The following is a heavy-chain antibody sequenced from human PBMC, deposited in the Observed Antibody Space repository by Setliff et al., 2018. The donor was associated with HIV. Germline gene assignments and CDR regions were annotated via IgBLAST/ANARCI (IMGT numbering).Heavy chain of an antibody. CDR1: GFTLNSYG. J-gene: IGHJ5*02. D-gene: IGHD1-26*01. CDR3: ATYGGSFPGWFDT. CDR2: IWYDGSNI. V-gene: IGHV3-33*01. Sequence: LGESLKISCAASGFTLNSYGMHWVRQAPGKGLEWVAVIWYDGSNIYYLESVKGRFTISRDNSKNTLYLQMNGLRVEDTAVYYCATYGGSFPGWFDTWGQGTPVTVSS.